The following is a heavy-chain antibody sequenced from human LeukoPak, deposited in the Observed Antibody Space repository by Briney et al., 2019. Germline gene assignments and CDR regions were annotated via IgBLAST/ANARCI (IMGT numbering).Heavy chain of an antibody. D-gene: IGHD2-21*02. CDR2: IYSGGST. V-gene: IGHV3-66*01. CDR1: GFTVSSNY. CDR3: ARACTDCGGDCYSRDAFDI. Sequence: GGSLRLSCAASGFTVSSNYMSWVRQAPGKGLEWVSVIYSGGSTYYADSVKGRFTISRDNSKNTLYLQMNSLRAEDKAVYYCARACTDCGGDCYSRDAFDIWGQGTMVTVSS. J-gene: IGHJ3*02.